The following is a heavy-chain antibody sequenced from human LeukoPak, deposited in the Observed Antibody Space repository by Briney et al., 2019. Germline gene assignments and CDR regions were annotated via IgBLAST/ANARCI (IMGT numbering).Heavy chain of an antibody. D-gene: IGHD3-22*01. CDR2: IYYSGST. J-gene: IGHJ4*02. CDR3: ARVQRYYYDSSGHFDY. V-gene: IGHV4-31*03. Sequence: SETLSLTCTASGGSISSGGYYWSWIRQHPGKGLEWIGYIYYSGSTYYNPSLKSRVTISVDTSKNQFSLKLSSVTAADTAVYYCARVQRYYYDSSGHFDYWGQGTLVTVSS. CDR1: GGSISSGGYY.